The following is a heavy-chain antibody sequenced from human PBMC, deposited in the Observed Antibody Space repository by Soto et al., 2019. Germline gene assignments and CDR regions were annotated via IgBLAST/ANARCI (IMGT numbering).Heavy chain of an antibody. CDR3: VRDGTKTLRDWFDL. J-gene: IGHJ5*02. V-gene: IGHV4-4*07. CDR2: IYATGTT. D-gene: IGHD1-1*01. Sequence: SETLSLTCTVSGASTSGFYWSWIRKSAGKGLEWIGRIYATGTTDYNPSLKSRVMMSVDTSKKQFSLKLRSVTAADTAVYYCVRDGTKTLRDWFDLWGQGISVTVSS. CDR1: GASTSGFY.